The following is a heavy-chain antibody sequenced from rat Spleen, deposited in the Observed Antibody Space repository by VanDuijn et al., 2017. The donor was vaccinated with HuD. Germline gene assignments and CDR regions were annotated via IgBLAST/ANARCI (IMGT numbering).Heavy chain of an antibody. V-gene: IGHV5-31*01. CDR3: ARLSYYYDGYFDY. D-gene: IGHD1-12*03. J-gene: IGHJ2*01. CDR2: IIYDGSSS. CDR1: GFTFNNYW. Sequence: EVQLVESGGGLVQPGRSLKLSCVASGFTFNNYWMTWIRQAPGKGLEWVATIIYDGSSSYYRDSVKGRFTLSRDDAKSTLFLQMDSLRSEDTATYYCARLSYYYDGYFDYWGQGVMVTVSS.